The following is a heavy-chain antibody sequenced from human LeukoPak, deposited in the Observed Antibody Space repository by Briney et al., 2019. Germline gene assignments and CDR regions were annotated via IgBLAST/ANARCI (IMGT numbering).Heavy chain of an antibody. J-gene: IGHJ4*03. Sequence: TSETLSLTCAVHGGSFSAYYWSWIRQSPGKGLQWIAEVNHRGDTNYNPSVKGRVTISVDTSKNQFSLKVTSLTAADTAVYYCARGPTISETGYFDYWGQGTLVTVSS. D-gene: IGHD1-1*01. CDR2: VNHRGDT. CDR1: GGSFSAYY. CDR3: ARGPTISETGYFDY. V-gene: IGHV4-34*01.